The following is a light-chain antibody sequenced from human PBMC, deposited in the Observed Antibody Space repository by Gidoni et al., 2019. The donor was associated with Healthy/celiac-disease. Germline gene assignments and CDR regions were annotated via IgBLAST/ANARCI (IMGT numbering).Light chain of an antibody. CDR2: KDS. J-gene: IGLJ1*01. CDR3: QSADSSGTYV. Sequence: SYKLTQPPSVSVYPGQTARITCSGDALPKQYAYWYQQKPGQAPVLVIYKDSERPSGIPERFSGSSSGTTVTLTISGGQAEDEADYYCQSADSSGTYVFGTGTKVTVL. V-gene: IGLV3-25*02. CDR1: ALPKQY.